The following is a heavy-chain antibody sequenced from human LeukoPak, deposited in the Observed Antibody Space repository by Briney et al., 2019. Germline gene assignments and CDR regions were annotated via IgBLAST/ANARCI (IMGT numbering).Heavy chain of an antibody. J-gene: IGHJ4*02. CDR1: GGSISSYY. CDR3: ARDLGTYYFDY. D-gene: IGHD1-26*01. V-gene: IGHV3-7*01. Sequence: ETLSLTCTVSGGSISSYYWSWVRQAPGKGLEWVANIKQDGSEKYYVDSVKGRFTISRDNAKNSLYLQMNSLRAEDTAVYYCARDLGTYYFDYWGQGTLVTVSS. CDR2: IKQDGSEK.